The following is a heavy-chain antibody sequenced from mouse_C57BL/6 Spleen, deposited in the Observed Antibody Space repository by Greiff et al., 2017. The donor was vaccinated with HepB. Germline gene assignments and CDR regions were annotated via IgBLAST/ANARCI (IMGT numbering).Heavy chain of an antibody. V-gene: IGHV1-82*01. CDR2: IYPGDGDT. CDR1: GYAFSSSW. Sequence: QVQLQQSGPELVKPGASVKISCKASGYAFSSSWMNWVKQRPGKGLEWIGRIYPGDGDTNYNGKFKGKATLTADKSSSTAYMQLSSLASEDSAVYLCARGGIYDGYLYWYVDGWGTGTTVTVS. D-gene: IGHD2-3*01. CDR3: ARGGIYDGYLYWYVDG. J-gene: IGHJ1*03.